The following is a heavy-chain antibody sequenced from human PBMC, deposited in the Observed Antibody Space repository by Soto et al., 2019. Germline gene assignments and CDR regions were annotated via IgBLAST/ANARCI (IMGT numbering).Heavy chain of an antibody. J-gene: IGHJ6*02. CDR2: VSGYNGDT. CDR3: EKNGQPPDYYYDMDV. Sequence: QGQLVQSGPEVKKPGASVQVSCKASGYTFSRYGISWVRQSPGQGLEWMGWVSGYNGDTKYAQKVQGRVTMTIDTSTYTAYMELRSLTSDDTAKYSCEKNGQPPDYYYDMDVWGQGTTVTVSS. D-gene: IGHD2-8*01. V-gene: IGHV1-18*01. CDR1: GYTFSRYG.